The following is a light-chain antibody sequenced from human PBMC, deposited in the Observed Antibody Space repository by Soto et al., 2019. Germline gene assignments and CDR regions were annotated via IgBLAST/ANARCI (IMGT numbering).Light chain of an antibody. CDR3: QQYGSSPRT. J-gene: IGKJ1*01. CDR1: QSVTNSY. Sequence: EIVLTQSTDTLSLSPGERATLSCRASQSVTNSYLAWYKQKPGQAPSLLIYGASSRATGIPDRFSGSGSGTDFTLTISRLEPEDFAMYYCQQYGSSPRTFGQGTKVDNK. V-gene: IGKV3-20*01. CDR2: GAS.